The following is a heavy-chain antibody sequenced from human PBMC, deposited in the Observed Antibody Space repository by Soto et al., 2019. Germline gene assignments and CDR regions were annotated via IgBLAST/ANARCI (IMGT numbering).Heavy chain of an antibody. J-gene: IGHJ5*02. V-gene: IGHV3-74*01. Sequence: GGSLRLSCAASGFTFSSYWMHWVRQAPGKGLVWVSRINSDGSSTSYADSVKGRFTISRDNAKNTLFLQMNSLRTEDTAVYYCARDSMAATGASWAVTMFDPWGQGTLVTVSS. CDR3: ARDSMAATGASWAVTMFDP. CDR2: INSDGSST. D-gene: IGHD6-13*01. CDR1: GFTFSSYW.